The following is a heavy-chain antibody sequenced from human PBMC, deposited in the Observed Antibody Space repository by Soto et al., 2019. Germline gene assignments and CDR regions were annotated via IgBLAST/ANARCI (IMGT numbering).Heavy chain of an antibody. J-gene: IGHJ4*02. CDR1: GGSVNIGTYY. CDR2: IYYSGST. D-gene: IGHD3-10*01. CDR3: ARGDYYGSGSSFAVDY. V-gene: IGHV4-61*01. Sequence: PSETLSLTCTVPGGSVNIGTYYWSWIRQPPGKGLEWIGYIYYSGSTNYNPSLKSRVTISVDTSKNQFSLKLSSVTAADTVVYYCARGDYYGSGSSFAVDYWGQGTLVTVSS.